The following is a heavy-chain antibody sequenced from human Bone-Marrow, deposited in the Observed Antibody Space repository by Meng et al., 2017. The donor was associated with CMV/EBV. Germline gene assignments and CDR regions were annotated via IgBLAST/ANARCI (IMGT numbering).Heavy chain of an antibody. CDR2: INSDGSST. CDR3: ARVKTYYYDSSGYGYFDY. D-gene: IGHD3-22*01. Sequence: GGSLRLSCAASGFTFSSYWMHWVRQAPGKGLVWVSRINSDGSSTSYADSVKGRFTISRDNAKNTLYLQMNSLRAEDTAVYYCARVKTYYYDSSGYGYFDYGGQGTLVSVS. V-gene: IGHV3-74*01. CDR1: GFTFSSYW. J-gene: IGHJ4*02.